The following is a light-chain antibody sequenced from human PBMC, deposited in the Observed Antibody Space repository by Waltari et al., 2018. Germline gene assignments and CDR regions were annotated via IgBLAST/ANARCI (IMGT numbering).Light chain of an antibody. CDR1: SLRTSY. Sequence: SSELTQDPAVSVALGQTVRLTCQGDSLRTSYASWYQLKTGQAPVLVIYGKDKRPSGIPDRISGYSSGATSSLTITGAQAEDEADYYCSSRNGRANQVVFAGGTKVTVL. CDR2: GKD. V-gene: IGLV3-19*01. CDR3: SSRNGRANQVV. J-gene: IGLJ3*02.